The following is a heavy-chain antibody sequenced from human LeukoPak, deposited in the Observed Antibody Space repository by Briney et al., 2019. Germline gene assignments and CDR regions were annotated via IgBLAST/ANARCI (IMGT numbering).Heavy chain of an antibody. D-gene: IGHD6-13*01. CDR2: IRYDGSNK. J-gene: IGHJ3*02. Sequence: GGSLRLSCAASGFTFSSYGMHWVRQAPGKGLEWVAVIRYDGSNKYYADSVKGRFTISRDNSKNTLYLQMNSLRAEDTAVYYCAKVGATGYSSSSDAFDIWGQGTMVTVSS. CDR1: GFTFSSYG. V-gene: IGHV3-30*02. CDR3: AKVGATGYSSSSDAFDI.